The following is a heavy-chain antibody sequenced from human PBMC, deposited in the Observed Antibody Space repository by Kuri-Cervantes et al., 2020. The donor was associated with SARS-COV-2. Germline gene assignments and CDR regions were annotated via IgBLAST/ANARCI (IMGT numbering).Heavy chain of an antibody. J-gene: IGHJ4*02. D-gene: IGHD1-14*01. Sequence: SETLSLTCAVYGGSFSGYYWSWIRQPPGKGLEWIGEINHSGSTNYNPSLKSRVTISVDTSKNQFSLKLSSVTAADTAVYYCARGLRKYYFDYWGQGTLVTVSS. CDR2: INHSGST. V-gene: IGHV4-34*01. CDR3: ARGLRKYYFDY. CDR1: GGSFSGYY.